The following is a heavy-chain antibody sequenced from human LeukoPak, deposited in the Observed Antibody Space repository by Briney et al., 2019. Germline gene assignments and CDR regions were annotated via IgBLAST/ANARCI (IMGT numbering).Heavy chain of an antibody. D-gene: IGHD1-26*01. V-gene: IGHV1-24*01. CDR2: SDPEDGET. Sequence: ASVKVSCKVSGYTLTELSMHWVRQAPGKGLEWMGGSDPEDGETIYAQKFQGRVTMTEDTSTDTAYMELSSLRSEDTAVYYCATVVGATGIFDYWGQGTLVTVSS. CDR1: GYTLTELS. J-gene: IGHJ4*02. CDR3: ATVVGATGIFDY.